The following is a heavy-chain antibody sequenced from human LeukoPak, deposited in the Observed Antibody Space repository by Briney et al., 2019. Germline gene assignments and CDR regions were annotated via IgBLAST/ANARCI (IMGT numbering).Heavy chain of an antibody. J-gene: IGHJ4*02. CDR1: GFTFSSYG. CDR2: IRYDGSNK. D-gene: IGHD3-10*01. CDR3: AKEGYGGSGSYHFDY. Sequence: GGSLRLSCAASGFTFSSYGMHWVRQAPGKGLEWVAFIRYDGSNKYYADSVKGRFTISRDNSKNTLYLQMNSLRAEDTAVYYCAKEGYGGSGSYHFDYWGQGTLVTVSS. V-gene: IGHV3-30*02.